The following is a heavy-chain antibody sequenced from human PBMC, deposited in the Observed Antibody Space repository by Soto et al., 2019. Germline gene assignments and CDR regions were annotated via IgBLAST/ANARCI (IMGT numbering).Heavy chain of an antibody. J-gene: IGHJ4*02. Sequence: NPSETLSLTCTVSGGSISSSSYYWGWIRQPPGKGLEWIGSIYYSGSTYYNPSLKSRVTISVDTSKNQFSLKLSSVTAADTAVYYCARRRGYGDYPTFDYWGQGTLVTVSS. CDR1: GGSISSSSYY. V-gene: IGHV4-39*01. D-gene: IGHD4-17*01. CDR3: ARRRGYGDYPTFDY. CDR2: IYYSGST.